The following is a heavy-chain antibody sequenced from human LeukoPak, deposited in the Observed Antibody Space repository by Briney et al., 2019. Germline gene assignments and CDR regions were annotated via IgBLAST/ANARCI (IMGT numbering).Heavy chain of an antibody. Sequence: GGSLTLSCAASGFTFSSYGMSWVRQAPGEGLEWVSSISGSGGSTYYADSVKGRFTISRDSSKNTVYLQMNGLRAEDTAVYYCAKGGNSGRTYYYYHMDVWGKGTTVTVSS. CDR1: GFTFSSYG. CDR3: AKGGNSGRTYYYYHMDV. CDR2: ISGSGGST. J-gene: IGHJ6*03. V-gene: IGHV3-23*01. D-gene: IGHD6-19*01.